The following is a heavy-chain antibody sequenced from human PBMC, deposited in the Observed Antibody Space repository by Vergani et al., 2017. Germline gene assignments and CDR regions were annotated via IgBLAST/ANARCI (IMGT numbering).Heavy chain of an antibody. D-gene: IGHD6-19*01. J-gene: IGHJ4*02. CDR1: GFTFSSYG. CDR3: ARWGLDSSGWVFDY. CDR2: IWYDGSKK. Sequence: QVQLVESGGGVVQPGRSLRLSCAASGFTFSSYGTHWVRQAPGKGLQRVAVIWYDGSKKYYADSVKGRFTISRDKSKNTLYLQMNSLRAEDTAVYYCARWGLDSSGWVFDYWGQGTLVTVSS. V-gene: IGHV3-33*01.